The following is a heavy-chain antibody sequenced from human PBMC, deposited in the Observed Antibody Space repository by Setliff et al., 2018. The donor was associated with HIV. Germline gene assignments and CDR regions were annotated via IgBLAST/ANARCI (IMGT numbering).Heavy chain of an antibody. D-gene: IGHD3-22*01. Sequence: SETLSLTCAVYGGSFSGYYWSWIRQPPGKGLEWIGEINHSGSTNYNPSLKRRVAISLDTSKNQFSLNLTPVTAADTAVYYCASRVYYYDSNNFLREEGFDPWGQGTLVTVSS. CDR2: INHSGST. CDR3: ASRVYYYDSNNFLREEGFDP. J-gene: IGHJ5*02. V-gene: IGHV4-34*01. CDR1: GGSFSGYY.